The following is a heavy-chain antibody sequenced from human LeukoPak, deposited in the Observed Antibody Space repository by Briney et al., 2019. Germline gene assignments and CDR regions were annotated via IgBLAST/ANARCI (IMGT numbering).Heavy chain of an antibody. Sequence: GGSLRLSCAASEFTFSSYGMHWVRQAPGKGLEWVAVIWYDGSNKYYADSVKGRFTISRDNSKSTVYLQMNSLRAEDTALYYCARGFLDFDSWGQGTLVIVSS. V-gene: IGHV3-33*01. CDR2: IWYDGSNK. CDR3: ARGFLDFDS. J-gene: IGHJ4*02. CDR1: EFTFSSYG. D-gene: IGHD3-3*01.